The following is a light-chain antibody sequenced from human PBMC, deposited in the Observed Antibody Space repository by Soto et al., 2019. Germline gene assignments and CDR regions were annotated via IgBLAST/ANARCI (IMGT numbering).Light chain of an antibody. CDR1: QSVNSN. CDR3: QQYNFWPPLT. J-gene: IGKJ4*01. Sequence: EIVMTQSPATPSLSPGERATLSCRASQSVNSNLAWYRQKPGQAPRLLISHASTRATGVPARFSGSGSGTEFTLTISSLQSEDSGIYYCQQYNFWPPLTFGGGTKVEIK. CDR2: HAS. V-gene: IGKV3-15*01.